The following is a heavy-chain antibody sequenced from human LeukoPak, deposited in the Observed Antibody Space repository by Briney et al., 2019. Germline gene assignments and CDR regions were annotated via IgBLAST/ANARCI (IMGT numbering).Heavy chain of an antibody. CDR1: GFTFSSYV. CDR2: ISYDGSNK. CDR3: ARGLFRFCSSGSCLSPFDY. Sequence: GGSLRLSCAASGFTFSSYVMHWVRQAPGKGLEWVAIISYDGSNKYYADSVKGRFTISRDNSKNTLYLQMNSLRAEDTAVYYCARGLFRFCSSGSCLSPFDYWGQGTLVTVSS. J-gene: IGHJ4*02. D-gene: IGHD2-15*01. V-gene: IGHV3-30*04.